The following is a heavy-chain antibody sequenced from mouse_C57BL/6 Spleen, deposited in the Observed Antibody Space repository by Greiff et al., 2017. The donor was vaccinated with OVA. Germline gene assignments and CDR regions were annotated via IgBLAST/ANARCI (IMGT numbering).Heavy chain of an antibody. CDR1: GYTFTDYE. J-gene: IGHJ3*01. V-gene: IGHV1-15*01. CDR3: TRPYYDYFAWFAY. D-gene: IGHD2-4*01. Sequence: VHLVESGAELVRPGASVTLSCKASGYTFTDYEMHWVKQTPVHGLEWIGAIDPETGGTAYNQKFKGKAILTADKSSSTAYMELRSLTSEDSAVYYCTRPYYDYFAWFAYWGQGTLVTVSA. CDR2: IDPETGGT.